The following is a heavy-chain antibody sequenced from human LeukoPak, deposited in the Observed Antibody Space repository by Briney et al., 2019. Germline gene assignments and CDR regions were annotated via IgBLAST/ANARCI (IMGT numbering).Heavy chain of an antibody. J-gene: IGHJ4*02. Sequence: GGSLRLSCAASGFIFRTYGMHWVRQAPGKGLEWVSGISGSGHRTYYADSVKGRFTISRDNAKNSLYLQMNSLRAEDTAVYYCVRQYYYGSGSYFWAPDYWGQGTLVTVSS. D-gene: IGHD3-10*01. CDR1: GFIFRTYG. V-gene: IGHV3-48*03. CDR2: ISGSGHRT. CDR3: VRQYYYGSGSYFWAPDY.